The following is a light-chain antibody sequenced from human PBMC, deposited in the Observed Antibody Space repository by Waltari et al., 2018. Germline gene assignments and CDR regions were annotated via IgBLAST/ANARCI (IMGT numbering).Light chain of an antibody. CDR1: QSVLYNSNDKNY. Sequence: DIVMTQSPDSLAVSLGERATISCRSSQSVLYNSNDKNYLAWYQQKPGQPPRLLIYWASTRESGVPDRFSGSGSGTDFTLTISNLQVEDVAVYYCQQYYRSRTFGQGTKVEIK. V-gene: IGKV4-1*01. CDR3: QQYYRSRT. CDR2: WAS. J-gene: IGKJ1*01.